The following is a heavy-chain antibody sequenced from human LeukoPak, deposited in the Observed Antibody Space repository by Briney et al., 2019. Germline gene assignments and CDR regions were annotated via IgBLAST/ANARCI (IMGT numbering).Heavy chain of an antibody. J-gene: IGHJ3*02. V-gene: IGHV1-18*01. Sequence: ASVKVSCKASGYTFTSYGISWVRQAPGQGLEWMGWISAYNGNTNYAQKLQGRVTMTTDTSTSTAYMELRSLRSGDTAVYYCARGAPGHYDFWSGYYGAFDIWGQGTMVTVSS. D-gene: IGHD3-3*01. CDR1: GYTFTSYG. CDR3: ARGAPGHYDFWSGYYGAFDI. CDR2: ISAYNGNT.